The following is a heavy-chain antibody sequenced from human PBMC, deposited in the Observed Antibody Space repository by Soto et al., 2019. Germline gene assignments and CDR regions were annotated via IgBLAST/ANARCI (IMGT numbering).Heavy chain of an antibody. V-gene: IGHV4-59*02. CDR1: GDSVTSHY. Sequence: SETLSLTCSFSGDSVTSHYLTWIRQSPEKGLEWIGYMHYTGFSHYNPSLKSRLTISVDRSKNQFTLQLTSVTVEDTAVYDCATPYGNAWYTYWRQGSQVTVS. CDR3: ATPYGNAWYTY. CDR2: MHYTGFS. D-gene: IGHD6-13*01. J-gene: IGHJ4*02.